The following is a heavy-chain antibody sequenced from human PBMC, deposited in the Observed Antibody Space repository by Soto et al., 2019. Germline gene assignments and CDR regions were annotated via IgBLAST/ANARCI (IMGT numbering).Heavy chain of an antibody. V-gene: IGHV3-33*01. CDR2: IWYDGSHK. CDR3: ARAVGPFDY. D-gene: IGHD1-26*01. J-gene: IGHJ4*02. CDR1: GFTFSTYG. Sequence: GGSLRLSCAASGFTFSTYGMHWVRQAPGTGLEWVAVIWYDGSHKDYADSVKGRFTNSRDNSKNSLYLQMNSLRVEDTGVYYCARAVGPFDYWGQGTLVTVSS.